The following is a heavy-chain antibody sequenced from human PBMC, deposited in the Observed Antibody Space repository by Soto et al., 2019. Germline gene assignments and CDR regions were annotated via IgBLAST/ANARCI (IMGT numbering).Heavy chain of an antibody. D-gene: IGHD2-15*01. CDR2: IIPILGIA. CDR3: ARDPRGYCSGGSCYP. CDR1: GGTFSSYT. J-gene: IGHJ5*02. V-gene: IGHV1-69*08. Sequence: QVQLVQSGAEVKKPGSSVKVSCKASGGTFSSYTISWVRQAPGQGLEWMGRIIPILGIANYEQKFQGRVTINPNKSTSTAYMELSSLRSEDTAVYYCARDPRGYCSGGSCYPWCQGTLVTVSS.